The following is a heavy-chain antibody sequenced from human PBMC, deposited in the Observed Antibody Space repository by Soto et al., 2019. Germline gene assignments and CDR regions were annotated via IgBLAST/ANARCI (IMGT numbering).Heavy chain of an antibody. CDR1: GGPFSSQA. Sequence: QVQVEQSGAEVKKPGSSLKVSCKTSGGPFSSQAFNWVRQARGHGLEWMGGIIPLLGSTTYAQKFQDRVTFTADESTSTVYMVLRILRSEDTATYFCARSDGPDFCYVIDVWGRLTTVTVSS. CDR2: IIPLLGST. V-gene: IGHV1-69*01. J-gene: IGHJ6*02. D-gene: IGHD2-21*01. CDR3: ARSDGPDFCYVIDV.